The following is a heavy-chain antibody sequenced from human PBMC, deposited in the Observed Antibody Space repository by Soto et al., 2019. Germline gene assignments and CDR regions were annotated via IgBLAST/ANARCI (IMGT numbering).Heavy chain of an antibody. CDR2: IVVGSGNT. Sequence: GASVKVSCKASGFTFTSSAMQWVRQARGQRLEWIGWIVVGSGNTNYAQKFQERVTITRDMSTSTAYMELSSLRSEDTAVYYCAAGPDYYDSSGYYSCWGQGTLVTVSS. CDR3: AAGPDYYDSSGYYSC. J-gene: IGHJ4*02. D-gene: IGHD3-22*01. V-gene: IGHV1-58*02. CDR1: GFTFTSSA.